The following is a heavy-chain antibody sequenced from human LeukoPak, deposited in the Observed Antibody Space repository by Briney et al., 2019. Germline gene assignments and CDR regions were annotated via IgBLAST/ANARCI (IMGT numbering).Heavy chain of an antibody. CDR2: INSDGSST. CDR3: AREESTTVTTFVDY. CDR1: GFTFSSYW. J-gene: IGHJ4*02. V-gene: IGHV3-74*01. D-gene: IGHD4-17*01. Sequence: GGTLRLSCAASGFTFSSYWMHWVHQAPGKGLVWVSRINSDGSSTSYADSVKGRFTISRDNAKNTLYLQMNSLRAEDTAVYYCAREESTTVTTFVDYWGQGTLVTVSS.